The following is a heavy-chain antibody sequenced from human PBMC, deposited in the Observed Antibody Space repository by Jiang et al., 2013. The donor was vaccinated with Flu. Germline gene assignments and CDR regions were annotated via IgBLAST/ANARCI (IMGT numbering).Heavy chain of an antibody. CDR3: ARLETIFEMGTIGHYFDY. D-gene: IGHD5-24*01. J-gene: IGHJ4*02. Sequence: RLSCAASGFTFSGYAMSWVRQAPGKGLEWVSAISGSGDSTYYGDSVKGRFTISRDNSKNTLYLQMNSLRAEDTAVYYCARLETIFEMGTIGHYFDYWGQGVLVTVSS. CDR2: ISGSGDST. V-gene: IGHV3-23*01. CDR1: GFTFSGYA.